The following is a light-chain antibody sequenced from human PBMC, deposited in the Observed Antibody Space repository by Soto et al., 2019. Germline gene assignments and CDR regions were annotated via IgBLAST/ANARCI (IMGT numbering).Light chain of an antibody. V-gene: IGLV1-40*01. J-gene: IGLJ2*01. CDR1: SSNIGAGYD. CDR2: GNS. Sequence: QSVLKQPPSVSGAPGQRGTISCTGSSSNIGAGYDVHWYQQLPGTAPKLLIYGNSNRPSGVPDRFSGSKSGTSASLAITGLQAEDEADYYCQSYDSSLSALVFGGGTKVTVL. CDR3: QSYDSSLSALV.